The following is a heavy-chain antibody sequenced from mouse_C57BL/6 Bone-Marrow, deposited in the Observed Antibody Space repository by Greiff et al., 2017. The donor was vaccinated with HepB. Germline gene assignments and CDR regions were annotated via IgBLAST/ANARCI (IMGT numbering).Heavy chain of an antibody. J-gene: IGHJ4*01. Sequence: VKLQESGPELVKPGASVKLSCKASGYTFTSYDINWVKQRPGQGLEWIGWIYPRDGSTKYNEKFKGKATLTVDTSSSTAYMELHSLTSEDSAVYFCARMNYGSSFYYAMDYWGQGTSVTVSS. CDR3: ARMNYGSSFYYAMDY. V-gene: IGHV1-85*01. CDR1: GYTFTSYD. CDR2: IYPRDGST. D-gene: IGHD1-1*01.